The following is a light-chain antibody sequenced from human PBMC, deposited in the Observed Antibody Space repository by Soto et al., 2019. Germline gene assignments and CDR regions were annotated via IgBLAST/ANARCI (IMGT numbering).Light chain of an antibody. V-gene: IGKV1-5*01. Sequence: DIQMTQSPSTLSASVGDRVTITCRASQSISRWSAWYQQKPGKAPKLLIYDASSLESGVPSRFSGSGSGTEFTLTISSLQPDDFASYYCQQYNSYSQAFGQGTKVDI. CDR3: QQYNSYSQA. CDR1: QSISRW. CDR2: DAS. J-gene: IGKJ1*01.